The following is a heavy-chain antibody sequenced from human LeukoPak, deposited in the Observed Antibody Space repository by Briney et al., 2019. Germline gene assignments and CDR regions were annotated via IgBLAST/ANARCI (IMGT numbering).Heavy chain of an antibody. J-gene: IGHJ4*02. CDR2: IYYSGST. V-gene: IGHV4-31*03. CDR1: GGSISSGGYY. CDR3: ARAGGFFSPFGY. Sequence: KPSETLSLTCTVSGGSISSGGYYWSWIRQHPGKGLEWIGYIYYSGSTYYNPFLKSRVTISVDTSKNQFSLKLSSVTAADTAVYYCARAGGFFSPFGYWGQGTLVTVSS. D-gene: IGHD3-16*01.